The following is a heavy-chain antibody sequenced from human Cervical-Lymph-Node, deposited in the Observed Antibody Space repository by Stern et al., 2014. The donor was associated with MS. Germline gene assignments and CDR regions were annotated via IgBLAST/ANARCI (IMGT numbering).Heavy chain of an antibody. D-gene: IGHD4-17*01. J-gene: IGHJ4*02. Sequence: QVQLVQSGGGLVKPGGSLRLSCTASGFTFSDYFMSWIRQAPGKGLEWISYISNSGRTKYHADSVKGRFTISRDDAENSLYLQMNSLRAEDTAIYYCARHSGSDYGDFLDSWGQGTLVTVSS. CDR2: ISNSGRTK. CDR1: GFTFSDYF. CDR3: ARHSGSDYGDFLDS. V-gene: IGHV3-11*01.